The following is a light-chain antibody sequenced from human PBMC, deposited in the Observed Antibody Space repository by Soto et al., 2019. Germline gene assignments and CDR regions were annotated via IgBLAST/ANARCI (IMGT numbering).Light chain of an antibody. Sequence: EIVMTQSPASLSVSPGDGATLSCRASQSVASNVAWYQQKPGQGPRLLIHGASIRAVGVPARFSGSGSGTDFTPTISSLQSEDFAVYYCQQYHNWPPQYTFGQGTKLQIK. CDR2: GAS. V-gene: IGKV3-15*01. J-gene: IGKJ2*01. CDR1: QSVASN. CDR3: QQYHNWPPQYT.